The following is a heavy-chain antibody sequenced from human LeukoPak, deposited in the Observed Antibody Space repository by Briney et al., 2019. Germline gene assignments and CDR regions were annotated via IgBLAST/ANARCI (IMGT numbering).Heavy chain of an antibody. Sequence: GESLKISCQGSGYSFTSYWFGWVRQGPGKGLEWMGIIYPGDSDTRHSPSFQGQVTISADKSISTAYLQRSSLKASDTAMYYCARQAGYYDSSGYYYGALDYWGQGTLVTVSS. CDR1: GYSFTSYW. D-gene: IGHD3-22*01. CDR3: ARQAGYYDSSGYYYGALDY. J-gene: IGHJ4*02. V-gene: IGHV5-51*01. CDR2: IYPGDSDT.